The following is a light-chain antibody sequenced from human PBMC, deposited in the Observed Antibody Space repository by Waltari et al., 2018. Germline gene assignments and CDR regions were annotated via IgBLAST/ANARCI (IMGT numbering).Light chain of an antibody. CDR2: DVS. J-gene: IGLJ2*01. CDR3: SSYTLTNPVV. Sequence: QSVVTTPAPVSGSPVQSLPISCTVTSKDIGATDYVSGYQQHPGRAPHLVIYDVSVRPSGVSIRFSGSKSGNTASLTISGLQAEDEALYYCSSYTLTNPVVFGGGTKLTVL. V-gene: IGLV2-14*03. CDR1: SKDIGATDY.